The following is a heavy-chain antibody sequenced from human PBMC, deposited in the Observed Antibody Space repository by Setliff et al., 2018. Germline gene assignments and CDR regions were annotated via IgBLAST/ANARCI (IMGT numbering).Heavy chain of an antibody. J-gene: IGHJ3*02. Sequence: SETLSLTCTVSGGSIRSYYWSWIRQPPGKGLEWIGYIYTSGRTNYNPSLKSRVTISVDTSKNQFTLKVSPVTAADTAVYYCARDPPYCSSTSCRGAFDIWGQGTMVTVSS. CDR2: IYTSGRT. CDR3: ARDPPYCSSTSCRGAFDI. V-gene: IGHV4-4*08. CDR1: GGSIRSYY. D-gene: IGHD2-2*01.